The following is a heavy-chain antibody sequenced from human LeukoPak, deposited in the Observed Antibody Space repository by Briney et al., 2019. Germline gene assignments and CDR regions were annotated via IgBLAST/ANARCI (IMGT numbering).Heavy chain of an antibody. CDR3: AHRLFVGQSRLAFDY. CDR2: IYWNDDE. J-gene: IGHJ4*02. Sequence: SGPTLVKPTQTLTLTCTFSGFSLSTSGVGVGWIRQPPGKAPERLALIYWNDDERYSPSLKSRLTITKDTSKNQVVLTMTNMDPVDTATYYCAHRLFVGQSRLAFDYWGQGTLVTVSS. CDR1: GFSLSTSGVG. D-gene: IGHD2-15*01. V-gene: IGHV2-5*01.